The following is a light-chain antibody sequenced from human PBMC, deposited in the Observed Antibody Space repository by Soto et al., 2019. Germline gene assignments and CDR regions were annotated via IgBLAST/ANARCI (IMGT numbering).Light chain of an antibody. Sequence: IVMTQSPATVSVSPGGRVTLSCRASRTVHSNVAWYQHKPGQAPRRLIYAASFRATGMPARFSGSGFGTEFTLTISSLQSEDFATYYCQQYNSWPRTFGQGTKVDIK. CDR3: QQYNSWPRT. CDR1: RTVHSN. V-gene: IGKV3-15*01. CDR2: AAS. J-gene: IGKJ1*01.